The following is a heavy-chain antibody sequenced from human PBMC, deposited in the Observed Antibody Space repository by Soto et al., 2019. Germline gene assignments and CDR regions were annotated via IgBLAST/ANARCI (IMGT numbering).Heavy chain of an antibody. CDR1: GGSISSYY. CDR2: IYYSGST. V-gene: IGHV4-59*01. CDR3: ARDRQGGSYDY. J-gene: IGHJ4*02. D-gene: IGHD1-26*01. Sequence: SETLSLTCTVSGGSISSYYWSWIRQPPGKGLEWIGYIYYSGSTNYNPSLKSRVTISVDTSKNQFSLKLSSVTAADTAGYYCARDRQGGSYDYWGQGTLVTVSS.